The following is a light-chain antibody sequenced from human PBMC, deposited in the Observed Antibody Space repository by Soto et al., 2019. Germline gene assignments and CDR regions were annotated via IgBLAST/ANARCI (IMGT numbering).Light chain of an antibody. CDR1: SSDVGSYNR. V-gene: IGLV2-18*02. Sequence: QSALTQPPSVSGSPGQSVTISCTGTSSDVGSYNRVSWYQQPPGTAPKLMIYEVSNRPSGVPDRFSGSKSGNTASLTISGLQAEDEAEYYCSSYTSSSSGVVFGAGTELTVL. J-gene: IGLJ2*01. CDR3: SSYTSSSSGVV. CDR2: EVS.